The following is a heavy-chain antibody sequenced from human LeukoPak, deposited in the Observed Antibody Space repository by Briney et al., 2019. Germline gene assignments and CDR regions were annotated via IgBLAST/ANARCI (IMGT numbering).Heavy chain of an antibody. CDR2: IYYSGSN. D-gene: IGHD6-19*01. J-gene: IGHJ6*03. CDR3: ARRPRYSSGWYSVDYYYNMDV. CDR1: GGSISSYY. V-gene: IGHV4-59*08. Sequence: SETLSLTCTVSGGSISSYYRSWIRQAPGKGLEWIGYIYYSGSNNYNPSLKNRVTISVDTSKNQFSLKLSSVTAADTAVYYCARRPRYSSGWYSVDYYYNMDVGGKGTTVTVS.